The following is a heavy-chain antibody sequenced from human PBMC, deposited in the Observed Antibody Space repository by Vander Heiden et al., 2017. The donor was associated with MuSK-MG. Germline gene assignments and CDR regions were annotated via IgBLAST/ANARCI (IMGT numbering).Heavy chain of an antibody. Sequence: EVQLLESGGGLVQPGGSLRLSCAASGFTFSIYAMSWVRQAPGKGLEWVSLISGRGTNTYYADSVKGRFNISRDNSKNTLYLQMNSLRVEDTAIYYCAKGDHDSSGYFPPSFDYWGQGTLVTVSS. J-gene: IGHJ4*02. D-gene: IGHD3-22*01. V-gene: IGHV3-23*01. CDR3: AKGDHDSSGYFPPSFDY. CDR1: GFTFSIYA. CDR2: ISGRGTNT.